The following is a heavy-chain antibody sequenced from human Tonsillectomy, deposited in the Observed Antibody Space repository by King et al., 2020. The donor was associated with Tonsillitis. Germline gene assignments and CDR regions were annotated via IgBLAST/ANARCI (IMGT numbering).Heavy chain of an antibody. J-gene: IGHJ1*01. CDR3: AGDGPLLPVYAEYFQH. CDR2: IKQDGSEK. Sequence: VQLVESGGGLVQPGGSLRLSCAASGFTFSSYWMSWVRQAPGKGLEWVANIKQDGSEKYYVDSVKGRFTISRDNAKNSLYLQMNSLRAEDTAVYYCAGDGPLLPVYAEYFQHWGQGTLVTVSS. D-gene: IGHD1-14*01. V-gene: IGHV3-7*03. CDR1: GFTFSSYW.